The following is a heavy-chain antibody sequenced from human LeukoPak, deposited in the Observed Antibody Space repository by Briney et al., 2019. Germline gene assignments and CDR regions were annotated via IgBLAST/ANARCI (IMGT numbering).Heavy chain of an antibody. V-gene: IGHV4-39*07. CDR2: IYYSGST. J-gene: IGHJ4*02. Sequence: PSETLSLTCTVSGGSISSSSYYWGWIRQPPGKGLEWIGSIYYSGSTYYNPSLKSRVTISVDTSKNQFSLKLSSVTAADTAVYYCARGGARYFDWPQSFDYWGQGTLVTVSS. CDR3: ARGGARYFDWPQSFDY. CDR1: GGSISSSSYY. D-gene: IGHD3-9*01.